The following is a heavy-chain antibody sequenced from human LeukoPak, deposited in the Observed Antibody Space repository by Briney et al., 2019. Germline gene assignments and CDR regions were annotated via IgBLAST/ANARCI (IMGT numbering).Heavy chain of an antibody. Sequence: GGSLRLSCAASGFTFDDYGMSWVRQAPGKGLEWVSGINWNGGSTGYADSVKGRFTISRDNAKNSLYLQMNNLRAEDTALYYCARDSHDQPVVRFDYWGQGTLVTVSS. D-gene: IGHD2-2*01. CDR3: ARDSHDQPVVRFDY. CDR2: INWNGGST. CDR1: GFTFDDYG. J-gene: IGHJ4*02. V-gene: IGHV3-20*04.